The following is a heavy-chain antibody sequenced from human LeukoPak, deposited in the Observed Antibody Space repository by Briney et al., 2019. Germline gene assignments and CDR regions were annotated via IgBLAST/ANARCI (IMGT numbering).Heavy chain of an antibody. CDR3: ARHRGGFDL. D-gene: IGHD2-15*01. CDR2: IYYSGGT. CDR1: GGSISSYY. Sequence: HSETLSLTCTVSGGSISSYYWSWLRQPPGKGLEWLGYIYYSGGTNYNPSLKSRVTISVDTSKIHFSLKLSSVTAADTAAYYCARHRGGFDLWGQGTMVTVSS. J-gene: IGHJ3*01. V-gene: IGHV4-59*01.